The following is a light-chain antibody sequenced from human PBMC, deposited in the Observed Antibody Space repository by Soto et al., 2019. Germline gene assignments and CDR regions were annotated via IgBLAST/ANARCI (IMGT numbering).Light chain of an antibody. J-gene: IGLJ3*02. Sequence: QSVLTQPPSVSAAPGQRVTISCSGSSSNIGNKYVFWYQQFPGTAPKLLIYDNDKRPSGIPDRFSGSKSGTSATLGITGLQTGDEADYYCGTWDTSLSVWVFGGGTKVTVL. V-gene: IGLV1-51*01. CDR2: DND. CDR1: SSNIGNKY. CDR3: GTWDTSLSVWV.